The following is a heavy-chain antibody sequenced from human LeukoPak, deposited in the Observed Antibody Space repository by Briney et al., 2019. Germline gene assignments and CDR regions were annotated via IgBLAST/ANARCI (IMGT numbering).Heavy chain of an antibody. Sequence: SETLSLTCTVSGGSISSYYWSWIRQPAGKGLEWIGYIYYSGSTNYNPSLKSRVTISVDTSKNQFSLKLSSVTAADTAVYYCARDRYYYDSSGYYYMDVWGKGTTVTVSS. CDR3: ARDRYYYDSSGYYYMDV. V-gene: IGHV4-59*01. J-gene: IGHJ6*03. D-gene: IGHD3-22*01. CDR2: IYYSGST. CDR1: GGSISSYY.